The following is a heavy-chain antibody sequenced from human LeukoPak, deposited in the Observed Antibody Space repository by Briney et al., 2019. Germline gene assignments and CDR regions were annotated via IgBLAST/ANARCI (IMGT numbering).Heavy chain of an antibody. D-gene: IGHD2-2*01. CDR3: ARDYVAIVELPVALDF. Sequence: GGSLRLSCAASGFTFSSYWMSWVRQVPGKGLEWVAVISYDGSNKYYADSVKGRFTISRDNSKNTLYLQMDSLRAEDTAVYYCARDYVAIVELPVALDFWGQGALVTVSS. CDR2: ISYDGSNK. J-gene: IGHJ4*02. CDR1: GFTFSSYW. V-gene: IGHV3-30*03.